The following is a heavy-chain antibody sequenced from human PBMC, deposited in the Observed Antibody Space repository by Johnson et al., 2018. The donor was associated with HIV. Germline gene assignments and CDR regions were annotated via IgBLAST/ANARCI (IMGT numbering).Heavy chain of an antibody. J-gene: IGHJ3*02. CDR2: ICSSGSTI. CDR3: ARVRSTIVVVTATGGAFDI. D-gene: IGHD2-21*02. Sequence: QVQLVESGGGLVKPGGSLRLSCAASGFTFCDYYMSWIRQAPGKGLEWVSYICSSGSTIYYADSVKGRFTISRDNAKNSLYLQMNSLRAEDTAVYYCARVRSTIVVVTATGGAFDIWGQGTMVTVSS. V-gene: IGHV3-11*04. CDR1: GFTFCDYY.